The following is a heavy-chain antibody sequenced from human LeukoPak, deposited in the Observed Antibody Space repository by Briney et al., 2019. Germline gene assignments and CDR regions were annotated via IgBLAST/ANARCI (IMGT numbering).Heavy chain of an antibody. J-gene: IGHJ3*02. Sequence: GGSLRLSCAASGFTFSNAWMSWVRQAPGKGLEWVGRIKSKTDGGTTDYAAPVKGRFTISRDDSKNTLYLQMNSLKTEDTAVYYCTTDVEYVGESHRSAFDIWGQGTMVTVSS. D-gene: IGHD4-17*01. CDR3: TTDVEYVGESHRSAFDI. V-gene: IGHV3-15*01. CDR1: GFTFSNAW. CDR2: IKSKTDGGTT.